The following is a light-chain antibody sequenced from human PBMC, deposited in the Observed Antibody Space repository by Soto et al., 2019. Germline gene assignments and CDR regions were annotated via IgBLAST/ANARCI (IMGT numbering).Light chain of an antibody. Sequence: QSALTQPPSVSGSPGQSVTISCTGTSSDVGSYNRLSWYQQPPGTAPKLIMYEVNTLTSGVPDRFSGSKSGSTASLTISGLQADDKADYYCSVSISGITYAVGTWTKVTVL. CDR1: SSDVGSYNR. CDR3: SVSISGITYA. CDR2: EVN. J-gene: IGLJ1*01. V-gene: IGLV2-18*01.